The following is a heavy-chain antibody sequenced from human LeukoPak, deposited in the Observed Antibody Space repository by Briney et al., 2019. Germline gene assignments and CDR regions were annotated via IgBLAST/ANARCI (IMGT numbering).Heavy chain of an antibody. D-gene: IGHD3-9*01. Sequence: GASVKVSCKASGYTFTGYYMHWVRQAPGQGLEWMGWINPNSGGTNYAQKFQGGVTMTRDTSISTAYMELSRLRSDDTAVYYCARVAARYDILTGYPTPNWFDPWGQGTLVTVSS. J-gene: IGHJ5*02. CDR2: INPNSGGT. V-gene: IGHV1-2*02. CDR1: GYTFTGYY. CDR3: ARVAARYDILTGYPTPNWFDP.